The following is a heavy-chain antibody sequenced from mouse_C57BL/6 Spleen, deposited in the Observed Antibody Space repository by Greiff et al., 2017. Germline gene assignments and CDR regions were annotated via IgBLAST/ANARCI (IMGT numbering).Heavy chain of an antibody. V-gene: IGHV1-82*01. CDR1: GYAFSSSW. CDR3: ARGGNYDYDGSYWYFDV. J-gene: IGHJ1*03. D-gene: IGHD2-4*01. CDR2: IYPGDGDT. Sequence: QVQLQQSGPELVKPGASVKISCKASGYAFSSSWMNWVKQRPGKGLEWIGRIYPGDGDTNYNGKFKGKATLTADKSSSTAYMQLSSLTSEDSAVYFCARGGNYDYDGSYWYFDVWGTGTTVTVSS.